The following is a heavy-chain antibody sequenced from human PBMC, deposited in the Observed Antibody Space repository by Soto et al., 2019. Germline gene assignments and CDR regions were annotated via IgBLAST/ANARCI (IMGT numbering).Heavy chain of an antibody. V-gene: IGHV4-39*01. J-gene: IGHJ5*01. Sequence: PSETLSLTCTVSGVSIHNSHSFWGWIRQPPGKGLAFIGTVYYSGGAHYNSSLKSRVTISVDTANNQVSLRMRSLTAADTAVYYCGRVVEGATRHTDLDSWGQGTLVTAPQ. CDR1: GVSIHNSHSF. CDR2: VYYSGGA. D-gene: IGHD2-21*01. CDR3: GRVVEGATRHTDLDS.